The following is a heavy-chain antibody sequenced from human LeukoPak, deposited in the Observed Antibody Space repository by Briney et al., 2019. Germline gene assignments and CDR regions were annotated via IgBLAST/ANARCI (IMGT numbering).Heavy chain of an antibody. CDR2: VSHSGNT. J-gene: IGHJ4*02. CDR1: GGSVSTYY. V-gene: IGHV4-59*02. D-gene: IGHD5-12*01. CDR3: ARAGSGYSFDY. Sequence: SETLSLTCTVSGGSVSTYYWSWIRQPPGKELEWIGYVSHSGNTNCNPSLKSRVTMSLDTSKNHFSLRLRSVNTADTAVYYCARAGSGYSFDYRGQGSLVTVSS.